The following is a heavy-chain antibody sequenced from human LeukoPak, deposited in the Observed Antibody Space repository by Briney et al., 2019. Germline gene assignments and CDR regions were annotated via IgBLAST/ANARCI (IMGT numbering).Heavy chain of an antibody. J-gene: IGHJ3*02. Sequence: ASVKVSCKASGYTFTSYYMNWVRQAPGQGLEWMGIINPTGGSTSYAQKFQGRVTMTRDTSTSTVYMDLSSLRSEDTAVYYCARCGSSCYHDGFDMWGQGTMVTVSS. CDR2: INPTGGST. V-gene: IGHV1-46*01. CDR3: ARCGSSCYHDGFDM. CDR1: GYTFTSYY. D-gene: IGHD3-22*01.